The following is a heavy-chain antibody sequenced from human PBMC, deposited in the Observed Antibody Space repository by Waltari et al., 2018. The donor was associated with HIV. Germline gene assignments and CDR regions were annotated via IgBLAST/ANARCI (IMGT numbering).Heavy chain of an antibody. CDR3: AKGGFCNRGSCYKRFDS. J-gene: IGHJ4*02. Sequence: QVLESGGGWVPPGGSLRLSCEASGFNFGSSAMTWVLQTPRKGLGGASSLSGTGATIVHADYGKVRFTISRDNSNNAVYLQMDSLKVEDTAVYYCAKGGFCNRGSCYKRFDSWGQGTAVTVSS. D-gene: IGHD2-15*01. V-gene: IGHV3-23*01. CDR1: GFNFGSSA. CDR2: LSGTGATI.